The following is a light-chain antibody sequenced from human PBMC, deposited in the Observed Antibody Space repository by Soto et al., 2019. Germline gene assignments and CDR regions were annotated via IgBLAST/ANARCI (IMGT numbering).Light chain of an antibody. Sequence: QSALTQPASVSGSPGQSITISCTGTTSDVGGYNHVSWYQQHPGKAPKLMVFEVSDRPSGLSNRFSGSKSGNTASLTISGLQAEEEADYYCSSYTSSSTLVFGTGTKLTVL. CDR3: SSYTSSSTLV. J-gene: IGLJ1*01. CDR2: EVS. CDR1: TSDVGGYNH. V-gene: IGLV2-14*01.